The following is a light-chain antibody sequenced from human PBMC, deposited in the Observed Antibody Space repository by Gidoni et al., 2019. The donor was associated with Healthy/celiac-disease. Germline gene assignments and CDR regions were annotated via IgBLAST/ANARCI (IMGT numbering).Light chain of an antibody. CDR1: QDISNY. CDR3: QQYDNLPT. CDR2: DAS. V-gene: IGKV1-33*01. J-gene: IGKJ4*01. Sequence: DIQMTQSPSSLSASVGDRVTITCQASQDISNYLKWYQQKSGKAPKLLIYDASNLETGVPPRCSGSGSGTDFTFTISSLQPEDIVTYYCQQYDNLPTFGGGTKVEIK.